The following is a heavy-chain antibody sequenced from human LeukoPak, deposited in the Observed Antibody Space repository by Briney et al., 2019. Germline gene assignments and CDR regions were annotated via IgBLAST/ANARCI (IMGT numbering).Heavy chain of an antibody. CDR1: GGSISSSYYY. CDR2: IKQDGSEK. Sequence: ETLSLTCTVSGGSISSSYYYWGWVRQAPGKGLEWVANIKQDGSEKYYVDSVKGRFTISRDNAKNSLYLQMNSLRAEDTAVYYCARAGSGYFWWNHYYYGMDVWGQGTTVTVSS. V-gene: IGHV3-7*03. CDR3: ARAGSGYFWWNHYYYGMDV. J-gene: IGHJ6*02. D-gene: IGHD3-22*01.